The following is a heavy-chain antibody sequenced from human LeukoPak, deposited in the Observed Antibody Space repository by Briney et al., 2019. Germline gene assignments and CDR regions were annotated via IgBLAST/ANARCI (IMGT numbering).Heavy chain of an antibody. V-gene: IGHV3-11*04. CDR3: AELGITMIGGV. CDR1: GFSFSDYY. J-gene: IGHJ6*04. D-gene: IGHD3-10*02. Sequence: PGGSLRLSCAASGFSFSDYYMTWIRQAPGKGLEWLSYISSSGNTIYYADSVKGRFTISRDNAKNSLYLQMNSLRAEDTAVYYCAELGITMIGGVWGKGTTVTISS. CDR2: ISSSGNTI.